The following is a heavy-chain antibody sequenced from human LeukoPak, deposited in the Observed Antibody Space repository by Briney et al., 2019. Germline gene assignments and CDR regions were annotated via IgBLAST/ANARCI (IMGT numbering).Heavy chain of an antibody. CDR3: VRGYRTLVRYYYGMDV. D-gene: IGHD1-14*01. Sequence: SETLSLTCAVYGGSFSGYYWSWIRQPPGKGLEWIGEINHSGSTNYNPSLKSRVTISVDTSKDQFSLKLSSVTAADTAVYYCVRGYRTLVRYYYGMDVWGQGTTVTVSS. V-gene: IGHV4-34*01. CDR1: GGSFSGYY. J-gene: IGHJ6*02. CDR2: INHSGST.